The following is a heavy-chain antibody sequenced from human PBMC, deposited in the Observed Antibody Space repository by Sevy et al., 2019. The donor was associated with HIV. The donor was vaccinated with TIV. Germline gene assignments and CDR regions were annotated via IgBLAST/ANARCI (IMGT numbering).Heavy chain of an antibody. D-gene: IGHD1-26*01. CDR1: GFTFSANG. Sequence: GGSLRLSCAASGFTFSANGMNWVRQAPGKGLEWVANIKGDGSDKHYVDSVEGRFSISRDSAKNLLYLQMNSLRVEDTAVYYCAHEAFGRFESWGQGTLVTVSS. CDR2: IKGDGSDK. CDR3: AHEAFGRFES. J-gene: IGHJ4*02. V-gene: IGHV3-7*01.